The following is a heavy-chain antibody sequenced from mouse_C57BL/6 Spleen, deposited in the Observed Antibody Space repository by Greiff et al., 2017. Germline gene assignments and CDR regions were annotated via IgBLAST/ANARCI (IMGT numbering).Heavy chain of an antibody. CDR3: ESLSRWYFDV. J-gene: IGHJ1*03. Sequence: QVQLQQSGAELVKPGASVKISCKASGYAFSSYWMNWVKQRPGQGLEWIGQIYPADGDTNYNGKFKGKATVTADKSSSTAYMQLSSLTSEDSAVYICESLSRWYFDVWGTGTTVTVSS. CDR1: GYAFSSYW. V-gene: IGHV1-80*01. CDR2: IYPADGDT.